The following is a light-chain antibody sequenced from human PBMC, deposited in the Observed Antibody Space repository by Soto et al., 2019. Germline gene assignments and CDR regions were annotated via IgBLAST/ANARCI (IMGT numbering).Light chain of an antibody. CDR3: MQGRHWPFS. V-gene: IGKV2-30*01. CDR2: QVS. CDR1: QGLVYSDGNTY. J-gene: IGKJ4*01. Sequence: DVVMTQSPLSLPVTLGQPASISCRSSQGLVYSDGNTYLNWFLQRPGLSPSCLIYQVSKRDSGFPDRYSGSGSCTDFTLKISRVKAEDVGVYYCMQGRHWPFSFCGGTKVEIK.